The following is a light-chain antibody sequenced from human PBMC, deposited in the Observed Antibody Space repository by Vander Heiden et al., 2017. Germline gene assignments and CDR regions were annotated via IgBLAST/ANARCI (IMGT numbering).Light chain of an antibody. CDR2: WAS. J-gene: IGKJ4*01. Sequence: DIVLAQSPDSLTLSLGERATINGKSSQSVLDRANNRNYLAWYQQKPGQPPKLLIYWASTRESGVPDRFSGSGSGTDFTLTISSLQAEDVALYYCQQYFSTLTFGGGTKVQIK. CDR3: QQYFSTLT. CDR1: QSVLDRANNRNY. V-gene: IGKV4-1*01.